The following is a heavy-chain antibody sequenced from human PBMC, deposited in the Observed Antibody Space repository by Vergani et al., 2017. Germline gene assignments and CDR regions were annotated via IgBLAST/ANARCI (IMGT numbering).Heavy chain of an antibody. CDR2: INTNTGNP. Sequence: VQLVQSGSELKKPGASVKVACKASGYSFKIYSINWMRQAPGQGLEWMGWINTNTGNPTYAQGFTGRFVFSLDTSVSTAYLQISSIKAEDTAVYYCARDGVYCSSTXCYGGGYYYYGMDVWGQGTTVTVSS. CDR1: GYSFKIYS. D-gene: IGHD2-2*01. J-gene: IGHJ6*02. V-gene: IGHV7-4-1*02. CDR3: ARDGVYCSSTXCYGGGYYYYGMDV.